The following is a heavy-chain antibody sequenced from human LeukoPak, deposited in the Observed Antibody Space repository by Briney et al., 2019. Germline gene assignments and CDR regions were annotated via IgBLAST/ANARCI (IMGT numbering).Heavy chain of an antibody. CDR1: GGSISSSSYY. V-gene: IGHV4-39*07. CDR3: ARGIGYGYGSITYMDV. D-gene: IGHD5-18*01. J-gene: IGHJ6*03. Sequence: PSETLSLTCTVSGGSISSSSYYWVWIRQPPGKGLEWIGSVYYSGSTYYNPSLKSRVTISVGTSKNQFSLKLSSLTAADTAVYYCARGIGYGYGSITYMDVWGKGTTVTVSS. CDR2: VYYSGST.